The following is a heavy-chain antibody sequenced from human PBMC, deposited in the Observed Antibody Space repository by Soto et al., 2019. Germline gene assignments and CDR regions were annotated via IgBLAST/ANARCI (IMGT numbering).Heavy chain of an antibody. Sequence: QVQLMQSGAEVAKPGASVKVSCKTSGKTVGTYGLSWVRQAPGQGLEWMGWIVGDSGATVYAQKFQGRVTMYTDTSTSTAYMDLRRLTSDDSAIYYCARGAGYGSGSRRFDTWGQGTLVSVSS. CDR2: IVGDSGAT. J-gene: IGHJ4*02. D-gene: IGHD3-10*01. CDR1: GKTVGTYG. V-gene: IGHV1-18*01. CDR3: ARGAGYGSGSRRFDT.